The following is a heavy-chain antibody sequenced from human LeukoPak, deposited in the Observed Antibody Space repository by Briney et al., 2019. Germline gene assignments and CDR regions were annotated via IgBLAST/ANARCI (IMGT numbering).Heavy chain of an antibody. D-gene: IGHD2-2*02. V-gene: IGHV1-2*06. CDR1: GYTFTGYY. Sequence: ASLKVSCKASGYTFTGYYMHWVRQAPGQGLEWMGRINPNSGGTNYAQKFQGRVTMTRDTSISTAYMVLSRLRSDDTAVYYCARVRTPNARNCSSTSCYRGNWFDPWGQGTLVTVSS. J-gene: IGHJ5*02. CDR2: INPNSGGT. CDR3: ARVRTPNARNCSSTSCYRGNWFDP.